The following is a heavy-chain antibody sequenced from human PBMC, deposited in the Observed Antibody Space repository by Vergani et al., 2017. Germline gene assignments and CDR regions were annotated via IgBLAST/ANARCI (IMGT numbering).Heavy chain of an antibody. CDR1: GFPYNQYG. Sequence: EVKVLESGGGLVQPGGSLRLSCAGSGFPYNQYGMSWVRQAPGRGLDWVSSISGTAGSPMYAESVKGRFTISRDNSKNTLYLQRNSLRAEDTAVYYGAREGWELLRAFDIWGQGTMVTVSS. CDR3: AREGWELLRAFDI. CDR2: ISGTAGSP. D-gene: IGHD1-26*01. J-gene: IGHJ3*02. V-gene: IGHV3-23*01.